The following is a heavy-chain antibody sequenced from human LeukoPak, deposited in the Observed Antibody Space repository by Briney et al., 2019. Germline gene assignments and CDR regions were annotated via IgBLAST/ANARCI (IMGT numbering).Heavy chain of an antibody. CDR1: GGSFSGYY. D-gene: IGHD2-15*01. CDR2: INHSGST. V-gene: IGHV4-34*01. J-gene: IGHJ6*02. CDR3: AQAGPIVVVAAPSDYYYGMDV. Sequence: KPSETLSLTCAVYGGSFSGYYWSWIRQPPVKGLEWIGEINHSGSTNYNPSLKSRVTISVDTSKNQFSLKLSSVTAADTAVYYCAQAGPIVVVAAPSDYYYGMDVWGQGTTVTVSS.